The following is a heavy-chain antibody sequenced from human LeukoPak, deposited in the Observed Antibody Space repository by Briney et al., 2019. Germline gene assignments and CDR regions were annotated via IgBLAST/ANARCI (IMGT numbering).Heavy chain of an antibody. J-gene: IGHJ3*02. CDR2: TRDKDNSYTT. D-gene: IGHD2-21*02. V-gene: IGHV3-72*01. CDR3: ATFYCGGDCWGGPLSAFDI. CDR1: GFTLSDHY. Sequence: PGGSLRLSCAASGFTLSDHYMDWVRQAPGKGLEWVGRTRDKDNSYTTKYAASVQGRFTISRDDSKNSLYLQMSSLKTEDTAVYYCATFYCGGDCWGGPLSAFDIWGQGTMVTVSS.